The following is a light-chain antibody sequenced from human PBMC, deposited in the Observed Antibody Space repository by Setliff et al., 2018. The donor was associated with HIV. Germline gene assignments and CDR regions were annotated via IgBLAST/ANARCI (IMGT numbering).Light chain of an antibody. Sequence: HSALTQPRSVSGSPGQSVTVSCTGSSSDVGAYNYVSWYQQHPGKAPKLILFNVNKRPSGVPDRFSGSKSGDTASLTISGLQSEDEADYHCCSYAGTYGYIFGSGTKVTVL. CDR1: SSDVGAYNY. V-gene: IGLV2-11*01. CDR3: CSYAGTYGYI. CDR2: NVN. J-gene: IGLJ1*01.